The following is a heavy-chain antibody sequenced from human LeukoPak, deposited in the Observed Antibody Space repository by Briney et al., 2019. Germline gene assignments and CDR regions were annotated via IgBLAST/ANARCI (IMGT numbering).Heavy chain of an antibody. Sequence: GGSLRLSCAASGFSFGTYAMSWVRQAPGKGLEWVSSITGSTNYIYYADSVKGRFTISRDNAKNSLYLQMNSLRAEDTAVYYCARVGYCSSSTCRNYFDYWGQGTLVTVSS. J-gene: IGHJ4*02. CDR2: ITGSTNYI. CDR1: GFSFGTYA. V-gene: IGHV3-21*01. CDR3: ARVGYCSSSTCRNYFDY. D-gene: IGHD2-2*01.